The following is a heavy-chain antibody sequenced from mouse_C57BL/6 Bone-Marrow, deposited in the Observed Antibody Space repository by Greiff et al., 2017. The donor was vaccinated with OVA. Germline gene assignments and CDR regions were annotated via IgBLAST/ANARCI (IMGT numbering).Heavy chain of an antibody. CDR3: ARRGYYYGSGAY. D-gene: IGHD1-1*01. Sequence: VQLKQSGPVLVKPGASVKMSCKASGYTFTDYYMNWVKQSHGKSLEWIGVINPYNGGTSYNQKFKGKATLTVDKSSSTAYMELNSLTSEDSAVYYCARRGYYYGSGAYWGQGTLVTVSA. CDR1: GYTFTDYY. CDR2: INPYNGGT. J-gene: IGHJ3*01. V-gene: IGHV1-19*01.